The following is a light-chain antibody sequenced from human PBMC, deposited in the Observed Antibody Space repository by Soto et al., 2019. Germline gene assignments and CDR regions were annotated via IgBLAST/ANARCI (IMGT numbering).Light chain of an antibody. J-gene: IGKJ1*01. V-gene: IGKV3-20*01. CDR3: QQCGSSPWT. CDR2: AAS. Sequence: EIVLTQSPGTLSLSPGERATLSCRASQSVSSYYLAWYQQKPGQAPRLLIYAASIRATGIPDRFSGGGSGTDFTLTISRLEPEDFAVYYCQQCGSSPWTFGQGTKVEIK. CDR1: QSVSSYY.